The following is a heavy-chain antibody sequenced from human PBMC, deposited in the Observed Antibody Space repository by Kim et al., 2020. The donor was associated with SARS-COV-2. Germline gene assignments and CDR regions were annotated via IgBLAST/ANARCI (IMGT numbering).Heavy chain of an antibody. D-gene: IGHD6-19*01. CDR1: GFTFSSYA. J-gene: IGHJ4*02. V-gene: IGHV3-23*01. Sequence: GGSLRLSCAASGFTFSSYAMSWVRQAPGKGLEWVSAISGSGGSTYYADSVKGRFTISRDNSKNTLYLQMNSLRAEDTAVYYCAKDSKGQWLDGGDFDYWGQGTLVTVSS. CDR2: ISGSGGST. CDR3: AKDSKGQWLDGGDFDY.